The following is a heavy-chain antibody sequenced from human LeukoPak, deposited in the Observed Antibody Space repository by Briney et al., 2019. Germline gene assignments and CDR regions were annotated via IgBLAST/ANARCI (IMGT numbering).Heavy chain of an antibody. Sequence: GGSLRLSCAASGFMLSNYWMTWVRQAPGKGLEWVANINEDGTVEHYVDSVKGRFTISRDNAKNSLYLQVNSLRAEDTAVYYCARDPTSFGEAPLDYWGQGTLVTVSS. V-gene: IGHV3-7*01. J-gene: IGHJ4*02. D-gene: IGHD3-10*01. CDR3: ARDPTSFGEAPLDY. CDR1: GFMLSNYW. CDR2: INEDGTVE.